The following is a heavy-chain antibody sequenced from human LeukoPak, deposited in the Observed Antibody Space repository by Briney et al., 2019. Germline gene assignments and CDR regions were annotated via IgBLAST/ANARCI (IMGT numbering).Heavy chain of an antibody. CDR2: INYSGST. Sequence: SETLSLTCTVSGGSISSHYWSWIRQPPGKGLEWIGYINYSGSTNYNPSLKSRVTISVDTSKNQFSLKLSSVTAADTAVYYCARAPGNIVATISWFDPWGQGTLVTVSS. D-gene: IGHD5-12*01. CDR1: GGSISSHY. CDR3: ARAPGNIVATISWFDP. J-gene: IGHJ5*02. V-gene: IGHV4-59*11.